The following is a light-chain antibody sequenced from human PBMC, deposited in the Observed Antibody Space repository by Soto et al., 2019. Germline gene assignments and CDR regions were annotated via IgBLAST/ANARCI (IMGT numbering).Light chain of an antibody. CDR1: QSVSLS. CDR2: GAS. J-gene: IGKJ5*01. V-gene: IGKV3-20*01. Sequence: EIVLTQSPATLSLSPGGRATLSCRASQSVSLSLAWYQQKPGQAPRLLIYGASSRATGIPDRFSGSGSGTDFTLTISRLEPEDFAVYYCQQYGSSPPGITFGQGTRLEIK. CDR3: QQYGSSPPGIT.